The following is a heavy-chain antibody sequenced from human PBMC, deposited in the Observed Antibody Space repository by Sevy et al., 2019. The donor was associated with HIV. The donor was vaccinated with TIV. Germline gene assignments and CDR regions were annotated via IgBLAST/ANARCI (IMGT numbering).Heavy chain of an antibody. CDR3: ARLRGGYGNGWFYYYMDV. J-gene: IGHJ6*03. D-gene: IGHD3-10*01. V-gene: IGHV4-39*01. CDR2: ITDSGST. Sequence: SETLSLTCSVTGGSIRRGDYFWGWIRQSPGKGLEWIGSITDSGSTYYNPSLKSRVTMSVDTSKNQFSLRLSSVTAAVTAVNYCARLRGGYGNGWFYYYMDVWGKGTTVTVS. CDR1: GGSIRRGDYF.